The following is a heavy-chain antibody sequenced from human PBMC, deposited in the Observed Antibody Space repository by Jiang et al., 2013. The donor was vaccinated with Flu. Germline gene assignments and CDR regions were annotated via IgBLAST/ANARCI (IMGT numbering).Heavy chain of an antibody. CDR3: AREPHDFWSGYPYYGMDV. J-gene: IGHJ6*02. Sequence: QLVESGGGLVQPGGSLRLSCAASGFTFSSYEMNWVRQAPGKGLEWVSYISSSGSTIYYADSVKGRFTISRDNAKNSLYLQMNSLRAEDTAVYYCAREPHDFWSGYPYYGMDVWGQGTTVTVSS. V-gene: IGHV3-48*03. CDR1: GFTFSSYE. D-gene: IGHD3-3*01. CDR2: ISSSGSTI.